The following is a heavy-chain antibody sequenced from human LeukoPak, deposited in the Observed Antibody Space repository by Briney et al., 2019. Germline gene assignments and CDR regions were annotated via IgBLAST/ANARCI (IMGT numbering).Heavy chain of an antibody. J-gene: IGHJ4*02. V-gene: IGHV3-23*01. Sequence: GGSLSPSCAASGFTFSSYAMSWVRQAPGKGLEGVSAIIGSGGSTYYADSVKGRFTVSRGNSKNTLYLQMNSLRAEDTAVYYCAKDKSRLAYFDYWGQGTLVTVSS. CDR1: GFTFSSYA. CDR2: IIGSGGST. CDR3: AKDKSRLAYFDY. D-gene: IGHD5-12*01.